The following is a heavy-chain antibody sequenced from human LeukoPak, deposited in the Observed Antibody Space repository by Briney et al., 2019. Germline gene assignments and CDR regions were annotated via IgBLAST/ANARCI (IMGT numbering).Heavy chain of an antibody. Sequence: SETLSLTCSVSGGSINSRSYYWGWLRQPQGKGLEWIGSISSSGNTYYNPSLESRVTISLDTSRNQFSLKLSSVTAADTAVYYCARAGSSSLNWFDPWGQGTLVTVSS. V-gene: IGHV4-39*07. D-gene: IGHD6-13*01. J-gene: IGHJ5*02. CDR3: ARAGSSSLNWFDP. CDR2: ISSSGNT. CDR1: GGSINSRSYY.